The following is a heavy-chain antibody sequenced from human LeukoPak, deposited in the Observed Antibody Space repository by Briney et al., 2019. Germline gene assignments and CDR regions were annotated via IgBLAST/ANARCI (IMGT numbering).Heavy chain of an antibody. J-gene: IGHJ3*02. Sequence: SVKVSCKASGGTFSSYAISWVRQAPGQGLEWMGGTIPIFGTANYAQKFQGRVTITADESTSTAYMELSSLRSEDTAVYYCARGSANFGVVSQGGKAFDIWGQGTMVTVSS. CDR1: GGTFSSYA. D-gene: IGHD3-3*01. CDR3: ARGSANFGVVSQGGKAFDI. V-gene: IGHV1-69*01. CDR2: TIPIFGTA.